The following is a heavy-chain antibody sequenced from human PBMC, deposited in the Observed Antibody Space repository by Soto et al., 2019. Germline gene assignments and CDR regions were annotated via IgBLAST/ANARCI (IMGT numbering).Heavy chain of an antibody. Sequence: GASVKVSCKASGYTFTSYGISWVRQAPGQGLERIGWINAYNGNTNYAQKHQGRVTMTTDTSPSPAYMELRSLRSDDTAVYYCARDFGGSYLSYGMDVWGQGTTVTVSS. CDR3: ARDFGGSYLSYGMDV. CDR2: INAYNGNT. V-gene: IGHV1-18*01. D-gene: IGHD1-26*01. CDR1: GYTFTSYG. J-gene: IGHJ6*02.